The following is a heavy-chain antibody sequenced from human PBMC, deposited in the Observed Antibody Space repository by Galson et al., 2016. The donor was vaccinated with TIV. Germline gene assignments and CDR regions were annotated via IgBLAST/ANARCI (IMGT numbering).Heavy chain of an antibody. J-gene: IGHJ4*02. CDR1: GLTFSNYE. Sequence: SLRLSCAASGLTFSNYEMNWVRQAPGKGLEWVSYISTGGTSKYYADSVKGRFTVSRDNSRNTVYLQMNSLRAEDTAVYYCAKGAAWDTSMGWLGFWFDYWGQGTLVTVSS. V-gene: IGHV3-48*03. CDR2: ISTGGTSK. CDR3: AKGAAWDTSMGWLGFWFDY. D-gene: IGHD5-18*01.